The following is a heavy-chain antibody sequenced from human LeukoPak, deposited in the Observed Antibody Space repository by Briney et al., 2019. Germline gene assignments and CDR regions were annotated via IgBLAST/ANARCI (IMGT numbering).Heavy chain of an antibody. CDR1: GFTFSSYA. D-gene: IGHD5-12*01. CDR2: ISGSGGST. J-gene: IGHJ3*02. V-gene: IGHV3-23*01. CDR3: AKWNSSYDAFDI. Sequence: PGGSLRLSCAASGFTFSSYAMSWVRQAPGKGLEWVSAISGSGGSTYYAVSVKGRFTISRDNSKNTLYLQMNSLRAEDTAVYYCAKWNSSYDAFDIWGQGTMVTVSS.